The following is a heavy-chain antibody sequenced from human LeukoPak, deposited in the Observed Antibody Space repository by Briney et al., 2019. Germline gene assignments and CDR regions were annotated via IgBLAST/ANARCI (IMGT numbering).Heavy chain of an antibody. D-gene: IGHD1-7*01. CDR3: ARAGNYDPTIPKMFDP. CDR1: LYSLCRRYY. V-gene: IGHV4-38-2*02. J-gene: IGHJ5*02. Sequence: SETLSLTCTLSLYSLCRRYYWGWIGQRPGKGLDWIGWFYHSGSTYYNPTLKSRVTISVDTSKNQFSLKLSSVAGADTAVYYCARAGNYDPTIPKMFDPWGQGTLVTVSS. CDR2: FYHSGST.